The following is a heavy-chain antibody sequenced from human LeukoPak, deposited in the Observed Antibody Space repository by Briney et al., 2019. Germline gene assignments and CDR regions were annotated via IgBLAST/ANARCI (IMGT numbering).Heavy chain of an antibody. CDR3: ARFALGVRGAADAFDI. CDR2: IYTSGST. D-gene: IGHD3-10*01. CDR1: GGSISSGSYY. J-gene: IGHJ3*02. Sequence: SETLSLTCTVSGGSISSGSYYWSWIRQPAGKGLEWIGRIYTSGSTNYNPSLKSRVTISVDTSKNQFSLKLSSVTAADTAVYYCARFALGVRGAADAFDIWGQGTMVTVSS. V-gene: IGHV4-61*02.